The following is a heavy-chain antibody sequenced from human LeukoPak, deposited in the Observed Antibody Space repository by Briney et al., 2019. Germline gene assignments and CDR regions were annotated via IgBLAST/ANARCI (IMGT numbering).Heavy chain of an antibody. Sequence: GGSLRLSCAASGFTFSSYSMNWVRQAPGKGLEWVANIKQDGSEKYYVDSVKGRFTISRDNAKNSLYLQMNSLRAEDSAVYYCAMGPPYGLRSDFLDYWGQGSLVTVSS. V-gene: IGHV3-7*01. D-gene: IGHD3-10*01. J-gene: IGHJ4*02. CDR1: GFTFSSYS. CDR2: IKQDGSEK. CDR3: AMGPPYGLRSDFLDY.